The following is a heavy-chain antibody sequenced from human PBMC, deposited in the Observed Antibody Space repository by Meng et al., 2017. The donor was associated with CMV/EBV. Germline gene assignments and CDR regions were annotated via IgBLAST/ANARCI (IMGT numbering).Heavy chain of an antibody. J-gene: IGHJ6*02. V-gene: IGHV3-15*01. CDR1: GFTFSSYS. Sequence: GESLKISCAASGFTFSSYSMNWVRQAPGKGLEWVGRIKSKTDGGTTDYAAPVKGRFTISRDESKNTLYLQMNSLKTEDTAEYYCTKDPFRCTNGVCYRNGMDVWGQGTTVTVSS. CDR2: IKSKTDGGTT. D-gene: IGHD2-8*01. CDR3: TKDPFRCTNGVCYRNGMDV.